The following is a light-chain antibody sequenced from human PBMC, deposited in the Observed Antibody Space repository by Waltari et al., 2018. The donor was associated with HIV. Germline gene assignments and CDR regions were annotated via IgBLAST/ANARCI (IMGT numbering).Light chain of an antibody. CDR1: DSDFGLYTL. J-gene: IGLJ2*01. Sequence: AVTQPASVSGLPGQSTTISCTGDDSDFGLYTLVSWYQQHSGSPPRLILYGVDSRASGVSARFSGSMSGNTASLTISGRRAEDEGHYYCASFTGDNTVIFGGGTEVTVL. CDR2: GVD. V-gene: IGLV2-14*03. CDR3: ASFTGDNTVI.